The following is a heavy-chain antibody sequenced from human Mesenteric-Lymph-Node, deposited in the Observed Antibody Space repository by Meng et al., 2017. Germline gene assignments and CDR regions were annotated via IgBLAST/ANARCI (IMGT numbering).Heavy chain of an antibody. Sequence: SETLSLTCTVSGGSINSGLYYWNWIRQPAGKGLEWIGRIYPSESTNYNPSLQNRVTISLDTSKNQFSLKLTSVTAADTAVYYCASDSGSYYEDWFDPWGQGTLVTVSS. V-gene: IGHV4-61*02. CDR2: IYPSEST. D-gene: IGHD1-26*01. CDR1: GGSINSGLYY. CDR3: ASDSGSYYEDWFDP. J-gene: IGHJ5*02.